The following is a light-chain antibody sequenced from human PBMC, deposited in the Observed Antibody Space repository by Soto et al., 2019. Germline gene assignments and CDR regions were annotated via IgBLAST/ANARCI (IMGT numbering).Light chain of an antibody. J-gene: IGLJ2*01. CDR3: SSSSTTNTVV. CDR1: TNDVGAYNY. CDR2: EVS. Sequence: QSVLTQPGSVSGSPGQSITISCAGTTNDVGAYNYVAWYQHHPGTAPILLIYEVSSRPSWISYRFSGSKSGNMASLTISGLQAEDDADYYCSSSSTTNTVVFGGGTK. V-gene: IGLV2-14*01.